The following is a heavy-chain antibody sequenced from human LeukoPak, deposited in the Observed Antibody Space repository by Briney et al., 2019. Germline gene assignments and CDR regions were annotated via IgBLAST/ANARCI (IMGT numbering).Heavy chain of an antibody. CDR2: INPSGGTT. CDR3: ARGTGIAAAVTSLFQY. Sequence: ASVKVSCKVSGYTLTELSMHWVRQAPGQGLEWMGVINPSGGTTSYAQKFQGRVTMTRDTSTSTVYMELSSLRSEDTAVYYCARGTGIAAAVTSLFQYWGQGTLVTVSS. CDR1: GYTLTELS. J-gene: IGHJ1*01. D-gene: IGHD6-13*01. V-gene: IGHV1-46*01.